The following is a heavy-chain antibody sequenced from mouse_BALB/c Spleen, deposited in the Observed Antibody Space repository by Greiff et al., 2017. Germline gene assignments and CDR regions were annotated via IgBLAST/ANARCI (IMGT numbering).Heavy chain of an antibody. CDR2: ISSGSSTN. V-gene: IGHV5-17*02. J-gene: IGHJ3*01. D-gene: IGHD2-12*01. Sequence: EVKVEESGGGLVQPGGSRKLSCAASGFTFSSFGMHWVRQAPEKGLEWVAYISSGSSTNYYADTVKGRFTISRDNPKNTLFLQMTSLRSEDTAMYYCARGDSYSAWFAYWGQGTLVTVSA. CDR1: GFTFSSFG. CDR3: ARGDSYSAWFAY.